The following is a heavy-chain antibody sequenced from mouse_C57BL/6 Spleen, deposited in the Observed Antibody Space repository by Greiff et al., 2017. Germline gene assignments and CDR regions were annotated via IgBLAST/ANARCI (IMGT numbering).Heavy chain of an antibody. CDR3: ARQYGSSAMDY. CDR1: GYTFTSYW. Sequence: QVQLQQSGAELVRPGSSVKLSCKASGYTFTSYWMDWVKQRPGQGLEWIGNIYPSDSETHYNQKFKDKATLTVDKSSSTAYMQLSSLTSEDSAVYYCARQYGSSAMDYWGQGTSVTVSS. J-gene: IGHJ4*01. CDR2: IYPSDSET. V-gene: IGHV1-61*01. D-gene: IGHD1-1*01.